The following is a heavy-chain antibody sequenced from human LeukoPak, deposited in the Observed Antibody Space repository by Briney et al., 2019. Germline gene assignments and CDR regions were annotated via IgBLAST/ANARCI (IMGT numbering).Heavy chain of an antibody. D-gene: IGHD6-13*01. Sequence: SETLSLTCAVYGGSFSGYYWSWIRQPPGKGLEWIGEINHSGSTNYNPSLKSRVTISVDTSKNQFSLKLSSVTAADTVVYYCASLTSAGRFYYYYYMDVWGKGTTVTISS. J-gene: IGHJ6*03. CDR3: ASLTSAGRFYYYYYMDV. V-gene: IGHV4-34*01. CDR1: GGSFSGYY. CDR2: INHSGST.